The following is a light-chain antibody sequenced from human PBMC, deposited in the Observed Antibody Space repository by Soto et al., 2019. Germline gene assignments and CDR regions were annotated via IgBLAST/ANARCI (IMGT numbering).Light chain of an antibody. CDR1: SSDVGAYNY. Sequence: QSALTQPASVSGSPGQSITISCTGTSSDVGAYNYVSWYQQPPGEAPKLMIYEVTDRPSGVSNRFSGSKSGNTASLTISGLQAEDEADYYCSSYTSSATLVFGTGTKLTVL. J-gene: IGLJ1*01. CDR3: SSYTSSATLV. CDR2: EVT. V-gene: IGLV2-14*01.